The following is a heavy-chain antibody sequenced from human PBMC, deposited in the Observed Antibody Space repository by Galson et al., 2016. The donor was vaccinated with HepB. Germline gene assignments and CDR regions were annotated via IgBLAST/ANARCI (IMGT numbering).Heavy chain of an antibody. J-gene: IGHJ6*04. V-gene: IGHV3-23*01. CDR1: GFTFRNYG. Sequence: SLRLSCAASGFTFRNYGMPWVRQAPGKGLEVVSGICRSGDSTDYADSVKGRFTISRDNTKNTLFLQMNSLRAEDTAVYYCVQGSTAPAVWGKGTTVTVSS. CDR3: VQGSTAPAV. D-gene: IGHD2-2*01. CDR2: ICRSGDST.